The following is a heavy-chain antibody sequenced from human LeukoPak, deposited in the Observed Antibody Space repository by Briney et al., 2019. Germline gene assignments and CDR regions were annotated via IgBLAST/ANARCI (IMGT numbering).Heavy chain of an antibody. CDR3: AKDQGPDY. CDR2: IRYDRSNK. V-gene: IGHV3-30*02. Sequence: GGSLRLSCAASGFTVSNNYMSWVRQASGKGLEWVAFIRYDRSNKYYADSVKGRFTISRDNSKNTLYLQMNSLRAEDTAVYYCAKDQGPDYWGQGTLVTVSS. J-gene: IGHJ4*02. CDR1: GFTVSNNY.